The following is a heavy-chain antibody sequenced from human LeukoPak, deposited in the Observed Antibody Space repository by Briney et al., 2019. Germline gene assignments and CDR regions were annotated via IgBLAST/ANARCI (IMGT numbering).Heavy chain of an antibody. Sequence: GRSLRLSCAASGFTFDDYAMHWVRQAPGKGLEWVSGISWNSGSIGYADSVKGRFTISRDNAKNSLYLQMNSLRAEDMALYYCAKGYSSGWYYFDYWGQGSLVTVPS. CDR2: ISWNSGSI. CDR3: AKGYSSGWYYFDY. V-gene: IGHV3-9*03. CDR1: GFTFDDYA. J-gene: IGHJ4*02. D-gene: IGHD6-19*01.